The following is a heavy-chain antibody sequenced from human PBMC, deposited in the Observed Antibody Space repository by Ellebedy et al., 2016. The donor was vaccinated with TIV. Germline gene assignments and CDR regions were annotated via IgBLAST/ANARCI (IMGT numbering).Heavy chain of an antibody. CDR3: AKTEGRDGYGRYFYGMEV. Sequence: PGGSLRLSCAASGFTFSSYAMSWVRQAPGKGLEWVSAISGSGGSTYYADSGKGRFTISRDNSKNTLYLQMNSLRAEDTAVYYCAKTEGRDGYGRYFYGMEVWGRGTTVTVSS. D-gene: IGHD5-24*01. CDR2: ISGSGGST. J-gene: IGHJ6*02. CDR1: GFTFSSYA. V-gene: IGHV3-23*01.